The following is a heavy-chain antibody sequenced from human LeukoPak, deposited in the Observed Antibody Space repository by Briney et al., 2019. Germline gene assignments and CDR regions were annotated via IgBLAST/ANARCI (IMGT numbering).Heavy chain of an antibody. V-gene: IGHV4-39*07. CDR3: ARTTEGYCSSASCFGFSYSYYMDV. CDR2: IYYSGST. Sequence: SETLSLTCTVSGGYIISSSYYWDWIRQPPGRGLEWIGSIYYSGSTYYNSSLKSRVTISVDTSKNQFSLKLSSVIAADTAVYYCARTTEGYCSSASCFGFSYSYYMDVWGKGTTVTISS. D-gene: IGHD2-2*01. CDR1: GGYIISSSYY. J-gene: IGHJ6*03.